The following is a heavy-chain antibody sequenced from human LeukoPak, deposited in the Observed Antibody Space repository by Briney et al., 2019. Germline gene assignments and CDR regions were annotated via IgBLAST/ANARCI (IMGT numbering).Heavy chain of an antibody. CDR3: ASAPSGFAGELSS. D-gene: IGHD3-16*02. Sequence: SSVKVSCKASGGTFSSYAISWVRQAPGRGLEWMGRIIPIFGTENYPQKFQGRVTITTDEVTNTAYMELRSLRSDDTAVYYCASAPSGFAGELSSWGQGTLVTVSS. J-gene: IGHJ4*02. CDR2: IIPIFGTE. CDR1: GGTFSSYA. V-gene: IGHV1-69*05.